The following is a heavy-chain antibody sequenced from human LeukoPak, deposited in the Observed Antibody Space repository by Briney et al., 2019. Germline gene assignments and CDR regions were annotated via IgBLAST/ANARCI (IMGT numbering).Heavy chain of an antibody. J-gene: IGHJ4*02. V-gene: IGHV3-48*04. CDR3: ARGLGYSYGIDY. CDR1: GFTFSSYN. Sequence: GGSLRLSCAASGFTFSSYNMNWVRQAPGKGLEWVSYISTTSSTIYYADSVKGRFTISGDNAKNSLYLQMNSLRAEDTAVYYCARGLGYSYGIDYWGQGTLVTVSS. D-gene: IGHD5-18*01. CDR2: ISTTSSTI.